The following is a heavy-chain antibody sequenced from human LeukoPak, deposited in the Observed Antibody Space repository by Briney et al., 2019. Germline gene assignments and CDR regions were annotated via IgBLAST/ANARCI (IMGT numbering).Heavy chain of an antibody. CDR2: IYHSGST. D-gene: IGHD2-2*01. CDR3: ARPNYCSSTSCYPWFDP. V-gene: IGHV4-38-2*02. Sequence: SETLSLTCTVSGYSISSGYYWGWIWQPPGKGLEWIGSIYHSGSTYYNPSLKSRVTISVDTSKNQFSLKLSSVTAADTAVYYCARPNYCSSTSCYPWFDPWGQGTLVTVSS. J-gene: IGHJ5*02. CDR1: GYSISSGYY.